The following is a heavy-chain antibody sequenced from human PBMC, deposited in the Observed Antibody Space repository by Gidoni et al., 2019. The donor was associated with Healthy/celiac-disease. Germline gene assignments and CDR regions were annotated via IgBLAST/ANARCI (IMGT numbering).Heavy chain of an antibody. J-gene: IGHJ4*02. Sequence: QLQLQESSPGLVKPSETLSLTCTVSGDSISSSSYYWGWIRQPPGKGLEWIGSIYYSGSTYYNPSLKSRVTISVDTSKNQFSLKLSSVTAADTAVYYCARHRGIVVVPAAIAYWGQGTLVTVSS. D-gene: IGHD2-2*02. CDR2: IYYSGST. CDR1: GDSISSSSYY. CDR3: ARHRGIVVVPAAIAY. V-gene: IGHV4-39*01.